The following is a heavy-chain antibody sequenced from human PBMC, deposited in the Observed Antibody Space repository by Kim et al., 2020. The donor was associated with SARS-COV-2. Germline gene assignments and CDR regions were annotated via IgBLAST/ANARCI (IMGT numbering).Heavy chain of an antibody. CDR1: GYTFTSYD. CDR3: ARGLKARDYYGMDV. J-gene: IGHJ6*02. CDR2: MNPNSGNT. V-gene: IGHV1-8*01. Sequence: ASVKVSCKASGYTFTSYDINWVRQATGQGLEWMGWMNPNSGNTGYAQKFQGRVTMTRNTSISTAYMELSSLRSEDTAVYYCARGLKARDYYGMDVWGQGTTVTVSS.